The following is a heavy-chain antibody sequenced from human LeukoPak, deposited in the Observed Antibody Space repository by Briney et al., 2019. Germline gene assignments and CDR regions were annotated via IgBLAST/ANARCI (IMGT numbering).Heavy chain of an antibody. CDR2: SNPNSGGT. J-gene: IGHJ4*02. V-gene: IGHV1-2*02. D-gene: IGHD4-23*01. CDR1: GYTFTAYY. CDR3: ASGQGGNTPN. Sequence: GASVKVSCKASGYTFTAYYVQWVRQAPGQGLEWMGWSNPNSGGTSYPRKFQGRVTMTTDTSINTAYLELSSLGSDDTAVYYCASGQGGNTPNWGQGTLATVSS.